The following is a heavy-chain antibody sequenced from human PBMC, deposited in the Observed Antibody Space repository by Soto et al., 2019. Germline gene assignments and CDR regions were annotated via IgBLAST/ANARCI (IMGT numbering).Heavy chain of an antibody. CDR3: ARGGPP. CDR2: ISYSGST. CDR1: GGSISSGGYY. Sequence: QVQLQESGPGLVQPSQTLSLTCTVSGGSISSGGYYWSWIRQHPGTGLEWIGHISYSGSTYYNTSLKGRVNISGGPARKQVSLVVDFVTAADTAGYFWARGGPPWGQGTLVTGPS. J-gene: IGHJ5*01. V-gene: IGHV4-31*03.